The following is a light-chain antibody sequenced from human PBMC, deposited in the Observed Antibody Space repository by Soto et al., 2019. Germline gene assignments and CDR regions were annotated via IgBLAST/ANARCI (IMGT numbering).Light chain of an antibody. CDR2: DAF. J-gene: IGKJ4*01. CDR3: QQYDAWPLT. V-gene: IGKV3-15*01. Sequence: EKVMTQSPATLSVSPGERATLSCRASQNVKTRLAWYQQKPGQAPSLLIYDAFTRATGIPARFSGSASGTEFTLTISSLQSEDFAVYYCQQYDAWPLTFGGGTKVEIK. CDR1: QNVKTR.